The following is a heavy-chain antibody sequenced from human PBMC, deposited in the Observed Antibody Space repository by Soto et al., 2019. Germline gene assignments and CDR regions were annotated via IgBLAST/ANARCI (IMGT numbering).Heavy chain of an antibody. Sequence: PGGSLRLSCAASGFTFSSYAMSWVRQAPGKGLEWVSAITGGGGSTNYADSVKGRFTISRDNSKNTLYLQMNSLRVEDTAIYYCAKRKYDSSGYYHDYWGQGTLVSVSS. CDR2: ITGGGGST. J-gene: IGHJ4*02. CDR3: AKRKYDSSGYYHDY. V-gene: IGHV3-23*01. CDR1: GFTFSSYA. D-gene: IGHD3-22*01.